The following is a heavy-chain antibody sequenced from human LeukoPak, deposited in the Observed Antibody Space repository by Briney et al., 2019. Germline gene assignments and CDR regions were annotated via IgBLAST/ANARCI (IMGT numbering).Heavy chain of an antibody. Sequence: GSLRLSCAASGFTFSSYSMNWVRQAPGKGLEGVSSISSSSSYIYYADSVKGRFTISRDNAKNSLYLQMNSLRAEDTAVYYCARGMGFGEAYYYYMDVWGQGTTVTVSS. J-gene: IGHJ6*03. V-gene: IGHV3-21*01. CDR1: GFTFSSYS. CDR2: ISSSSSYI. D-gene: IGHD3-10*01. CDR3: ARGMGFGEAYYYYMDV.